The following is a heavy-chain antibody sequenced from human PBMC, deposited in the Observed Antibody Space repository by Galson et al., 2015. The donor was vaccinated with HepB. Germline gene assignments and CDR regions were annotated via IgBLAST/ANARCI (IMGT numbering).Heavy chain of an antibody. V-gene: IGHV4-39*01. Sequence: SETLSLTCSVSGGSISSSRYFWGWLRQSPGKGLEWIGSIYYSGSANYNPSLNSRVTISFDASKNQFSLNLSSVTAADTAVYFCTHSNDNYYYHYMDVWGLGTTVTVSS. CDR3: THSNDNYYYHYMDV. D-gene: IGHD4-11*01. J-gene: IGHJ6*03. CDR1: GGSISSSRYF. CDR2: IYYSGSA.